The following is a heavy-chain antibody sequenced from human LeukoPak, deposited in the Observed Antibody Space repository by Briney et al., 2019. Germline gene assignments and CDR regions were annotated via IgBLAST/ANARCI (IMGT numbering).Heavy chain of an antibody. CDR1: GGSFSGYY. D-gene: IGHD6-13*01. CDR2: INHSGST. J-gene: IGHJ6*02. CDR3: ARGVGSISWYDYYYYGMDV. Sequence: SETLSLTCAVYGGSFSGYYWSWIRQPPGKGLEWIGEINHSGSTNYNPSLKSRVTISVDTSKNQFSLKLSSVTAADTAVYYCARGVGSISWYDYYYYGMDVWGQGTTVTVSS. V-gene: IGHV4-34*01.